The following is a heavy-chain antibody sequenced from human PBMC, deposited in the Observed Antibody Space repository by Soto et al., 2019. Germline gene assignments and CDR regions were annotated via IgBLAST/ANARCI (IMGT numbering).Heavy chain of an antibody. CDR1: VDSSSTADYY. V-gene: IGHV4-30-4*01. CDR2: IYYSGNT. D-gene: IGHD6-6*01. CDR3: ARGIYSTSSFFDS. J-gene: IGHJ4*02. Sequence: PAETLSLSCAVSVDSSSTADYYWNWIRQPPGKGLEWIGYIYYSGNTYYIPSLKSRVTISVDTSKNQISLKLNSVTAADTAVYYCARGIYSTSSFFDSWGQGTLVTVSS.